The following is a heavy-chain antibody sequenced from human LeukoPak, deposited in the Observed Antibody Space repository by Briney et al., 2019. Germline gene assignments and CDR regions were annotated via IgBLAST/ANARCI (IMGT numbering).Heavy chain of an antibody. V-gene: IGHV5-51*01. D-gene: IGHD4-17*01. CDR2: IYPGDSDT. J-gene: IGHJ2*01. CDR3: ARLVTTRYYYWYFDL. Sequence: PGESLKISCKGSGYSFTSYWIGWVRQMPGKGLEWMGIIYPGDSDTRYSPSFQGQVTISADKSISTAYQQWSSLKASDTAMYYCARLVTTRYYYWYFDLWGRGTLVTVSS. CDR1: GYSFTSYW.